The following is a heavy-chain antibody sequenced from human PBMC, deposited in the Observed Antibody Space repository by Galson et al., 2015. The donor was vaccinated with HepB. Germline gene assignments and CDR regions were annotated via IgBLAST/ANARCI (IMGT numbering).Heavy chain of an antibody. CDR3: ARDPNYYDSSGYRLYYYYYGMDV. J-gene: IGHJ6*02. V-gene: IGHV1-3*01. D-gene: IGHD3-22*01. CDR2: INAGNGNT. Sequence: SVKVSCKASGYTFTSYAMHWVRQAPGQRLEWMGWINAGNGNTKYSQKFQGRVTITRDTSASTAYMELCSLRSEDTAVYYCARDPNYYDSSGYRLYYYYYGMDVWGQGTTVTVSS. CDR1: GYTFTSYA.